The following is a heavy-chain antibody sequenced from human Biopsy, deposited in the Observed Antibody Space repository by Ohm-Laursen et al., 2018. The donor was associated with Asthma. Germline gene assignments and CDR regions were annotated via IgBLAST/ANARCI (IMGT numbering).Heavy chain of an antibody. CDR2: IIPIFGPT. Sequence: GSSMKVSCKTSGYTFTSYYMHWVRQAPGQGLEWMGRIIPIFGPTNYAQKFQGRVTISADDSTSTAYMELSSLSSEDTALYYCARGPEYVRSSGALDYWGQGTLVTVSS. D-gene: IGHD2-2*01. CDR1: GYTFTSYY. V-gene: IGHV1-69*15. J-gene: IGHJ4*02. CDR3: ARGPEYVRSSGALDY.